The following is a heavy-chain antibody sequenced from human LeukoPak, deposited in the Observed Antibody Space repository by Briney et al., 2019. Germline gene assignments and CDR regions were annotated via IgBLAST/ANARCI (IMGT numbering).Heavy chain of an antibody. CDR1: GDSVSSNSAA. J-gene: IGHJ4*02. V-gene: IGHV6-1*01. CDR3: ARGWLQHYFDY. Sequence: SQTLSLTCAISGDSVSSNSAAWNWSRQSPSRGLEWLGRTYYRSKWYNDYAVSVRGRVTINPDTSKNQFSLQLNSVTPEDTAVYYCARGWLQHYFDYWGQGTLVTVSS. CDR2: TYYRSKWYN. D-gene: IGHD5-24*01.